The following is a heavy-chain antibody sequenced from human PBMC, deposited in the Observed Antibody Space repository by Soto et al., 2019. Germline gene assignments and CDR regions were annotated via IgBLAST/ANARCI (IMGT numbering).Heavy chain of an antibody. CDR3: ARDRYDSSGSQFDY. V-gene: IGHV4-30-4*01. CDR2: IYYSGST. D-gene: IGHD3-22*01. J-gene: IGHJ4*02. Sequence: SETLSLTCTFSGGSISSGDYYWSWIRQPPGKGLEWIGYIYYSGSTYYNPSLKSRVTISVDTSKNQFSLKLSSVTAADTAVYYCARDRYDSSGSQFDYWGQGTLVTVSS. CDR1: GGSISSGDYY.